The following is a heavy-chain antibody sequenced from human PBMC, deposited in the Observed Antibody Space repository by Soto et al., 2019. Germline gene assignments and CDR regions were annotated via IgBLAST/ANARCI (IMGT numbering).Heavy chain of an antibody. CDR1: GFTFSSYA. D-gene: IGHD3-22*01. Sequence: QVQLVESGGGVVQPGRSLRLSCAASGFTFSSYAMHWVRQAPGKGLEWVAVISYDGSNKYYADSVKGRFTISRDNSKNTLYLQMNSLRAEDTAVYYCARDRMIVPLWRGNYFDYWGQGTLVTVSS. J-gene: IGHJ4*02. V-gene: IGHV3-30-3*01. CDR2: ISYDGSNK. CDR3: ARDRMIVPLWRGNYFDY.